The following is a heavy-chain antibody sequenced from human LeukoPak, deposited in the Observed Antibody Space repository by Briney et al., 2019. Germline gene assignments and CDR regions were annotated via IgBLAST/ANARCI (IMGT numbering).Heavy chain of an antibody. J-gene: IGHJ2*01. CDR1: GGSISSYY. CDR3: ARVRAYYGSGSYHKDWYFDL. Sequence: SETLSLTCTVSGGSISSYYWSWIRQPPGKGLEWIGEINHSGSTNYNPSLKSRVTISVDTSKNQFSLKLSSVTAADTAVYYCARVRAYYGSGSYHKDWYFDLWGRGTLVTVSS. V-gene: IGHV4-34*01. CDR2: INHSGST. D-gene: IGHD3-10*01.